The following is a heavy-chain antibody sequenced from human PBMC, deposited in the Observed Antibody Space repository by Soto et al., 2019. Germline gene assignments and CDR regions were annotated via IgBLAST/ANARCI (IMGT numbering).Heavy chain of an antibody. J-gene: IGHJ6*02. V-gene: IGHV3-23*01. D-gene: IGHD2-8*02. CDR3: AKGIPDTGGYYYYSMDV. CDR1: GLTFSSYG. CDR2: ISGSGGIT. Sequence: GXLRLSCAASGLTFSSYGMHWVRQAPGTGLDWVSVISGSGGITYSADPVKGRFTISRDNSKNILYLQMNSLRAEDTAVYYCAKGIPDTGGYYYYSMDVWGQGTPVTVSS.